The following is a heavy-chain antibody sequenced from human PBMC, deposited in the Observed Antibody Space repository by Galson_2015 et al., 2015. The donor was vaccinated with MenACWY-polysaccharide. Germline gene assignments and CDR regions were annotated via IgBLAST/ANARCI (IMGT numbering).Heavy chain of an antibody. CDR2: IWYDGSNK. V-gene: IGHV3-33*01. CDR3: VRDVGGIAAAGAKGWFDP. D-gene: IGHD6-25*01. CDR1: GFTFSHYG. J-gene: IGHJ5*02. Sequence: SLRLSCAASGFTFSHYGMHWVRQAPGKGLEWVAVIWYDGSNKYYADSVNGRFTFSRDNSKNALYLQMNSLRAEDTAMYYCVRDVGGIAAAGAKGWFDPWGQGSLVTVSS.